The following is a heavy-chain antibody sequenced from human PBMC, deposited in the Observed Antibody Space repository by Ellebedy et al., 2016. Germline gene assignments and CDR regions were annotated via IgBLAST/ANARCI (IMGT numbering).Heavy chain of an antibody. CDR3: ARLNYGGNSYYFDY. CDR2: IYHTGST. J-gene: IGHJ4*02. Sequence: SETLSLXCVVSGGSINSDGYSWSWIRQPPGKGLEWIGFIYHTGSTYYNPSLKSRVTISLDRSRNQFSLRLTSVTAADTAVYFCARLNYGGNSYYFDYWGQGTLVTVSS. D-gene: IGHD4-23*01. V-gene: IGHV4-30-2*01. CDR1: GGSINSDGYS.